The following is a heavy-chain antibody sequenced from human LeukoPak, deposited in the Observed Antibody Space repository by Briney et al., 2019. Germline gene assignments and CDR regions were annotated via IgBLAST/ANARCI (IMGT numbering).Heavy chain of an antibody. CDR3: ARVAPYYDILTGYSDDAFDI. Sequence: GGSLRLSCAASGFTFSDYTMNWVRQAPAKGLEWVSAISSHSSYIYYADSVKGRFTISRDNAKNSLYLQMNSLRAEDTAVYYCARVAPYYDILTGYSDDAFDIWGQGTMVTVSS. CDR2: ISSHSSYI. J-gene: IGHJ3*02. CDR1: GFTFSDYT. D-gene: IGHD3-9*01. V-gene: IGHV3-21*01.